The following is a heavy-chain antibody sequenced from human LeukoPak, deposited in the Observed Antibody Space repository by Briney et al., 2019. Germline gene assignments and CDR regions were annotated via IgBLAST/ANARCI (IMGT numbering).Heavy chain of an antibody. CDR1: GGSFSGYY. J-gene: IGHJ4*02. Sequence: SGTLSLTCAVYGGSFSGYYWSWIRQPPGKGLEWIGEINHSGSTNYNPSLKSRVTISVDTSKNQFSLKLSSVTAADTAVYYCARGGGGYSYGLGIYYFDYWGQGTLVTVSS. CDR3: ARGGGGYSYGLGIYYFDY. V-gene: IGHV4-34*01. CDR2: INHSGST. D-gene: IGHD5-18*01.